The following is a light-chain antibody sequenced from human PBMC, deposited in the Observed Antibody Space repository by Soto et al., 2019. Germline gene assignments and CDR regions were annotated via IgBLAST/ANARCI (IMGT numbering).Light chain of an antibody. J-gene: IGLJ1*01. CDR3: SSHSNITPYV. CDR2: DVT. Sequence: SLLTKPASVTGSPGQWITITYTGTSRDVGAYNYVSWYQQHPGKAPKLMVYDVTNRPSGVSDRFSGSKSGNTASLTISGLQAEDEADYFCSSHSNITPYVFGTGTKVTVL. CDR1: SRDVGAYNY. V-gene: IGLV2-14*01.